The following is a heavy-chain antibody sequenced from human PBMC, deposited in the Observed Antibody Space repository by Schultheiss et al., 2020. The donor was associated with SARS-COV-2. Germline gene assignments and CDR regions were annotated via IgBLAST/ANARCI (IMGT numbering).Heavy chain of an antibody. CDR3: ARVRSSGNYLPDY. J-gene: IGHJ4*02. CDR2: IKSKTDGGTT. D-gene: IGHD3-10*01. CDR1: GFTFSNAW. V-gene: IGHV3-15*01. Sequence: GESLKISCAASGFTFSNAWMSWVRQAPGKGLEWVGRIKSKTDGGTTDYAAPVKGRFTISRDDSKNTLYLQMNSLRAEDTSVYYCARVRSSGNYLPDYWGQGTLVTVSS.